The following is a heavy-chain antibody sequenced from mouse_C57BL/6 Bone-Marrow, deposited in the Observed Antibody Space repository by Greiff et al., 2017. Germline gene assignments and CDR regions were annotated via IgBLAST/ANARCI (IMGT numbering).Heavy chain of an antibody. J-gene: IGHJ3*01. V-gene: IGHV1-50*01. CDR3: ARDGYEFAY. CDR1: GYTFSSYW. Sequence: QVQLQQSGAELVKPGASVKLFRKAFGYTFSSYWMQWVKQRPGQGLELIGEIDSSDSYTNYNQKFKGKATLTVDTSSSTAYLQLSSLTSEDSAVYYCARDGYEFAYWGQGTLVTVSA. CDR2: IDSSDSYT. D-gene: IGHD2-2*01.